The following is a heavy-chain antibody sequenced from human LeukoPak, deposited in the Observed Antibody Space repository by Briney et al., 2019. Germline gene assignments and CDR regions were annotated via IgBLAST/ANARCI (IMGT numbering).Heavy chain of an antibody. D-gene: IGHD5-12*01. CDR3: ARGGYSGYDYFDY. CDR1: GFTFSSYT. CDR2: ISSSDSTI. Sequence: GGSLRLSCAASGFTFSSYTMNWVRQAPGKGLEWVSYISSSDSTIYYADSVKGRFTISRDNAKNSLYLQMNSLRAEDTAVYYCARGGYSGYDYFDYWGQGTLVTVSS. J-gene: IGHJ4*02. V-gene: IGHV3-48*04.